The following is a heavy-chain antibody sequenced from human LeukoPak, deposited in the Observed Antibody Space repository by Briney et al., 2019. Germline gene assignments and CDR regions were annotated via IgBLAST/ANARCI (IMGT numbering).Heavy chain of an antibody. J-gene: IGHJ6*02. Sequence: SETLSLTCAVYGGSFSGYYWSWIRQPPGKGLEWIGEINHSGSTNYNPSLKSRVTISVDTSKNQFSLKLSSVTAADTAVYYCTSSSYYYYYGMDVWGQGTTVTASS. CDR1: GGSFSGYY. V-gene: IGHV4-34*01. CDR3: TSSSYYYYYGMDV. D-gene: IGHD6-6*01. CDR2: INHSGST.